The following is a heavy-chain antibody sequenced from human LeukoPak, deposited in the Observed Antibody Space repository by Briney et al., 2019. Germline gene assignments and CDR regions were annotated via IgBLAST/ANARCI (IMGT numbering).Heavy chain of an antibody. CDR3: ARDRTQYGGHAFDI. CDR1: GYTFSDYY. Sequence: ASVKVSCKAFGYTFSDYYMHWVRQAPGQGLEWMGWINPNSGGTNYAQKFQGWVTMTRDTSITTAYMELSSPRSDDTAIYYCARDRTQYGGHAFDIWGQGTMVTVSS. V-gene: IGHV1-2*04. J-gene: IGHJ3*02. D-gene: IGHD1-14*01. CDR2: INPNSGGT.